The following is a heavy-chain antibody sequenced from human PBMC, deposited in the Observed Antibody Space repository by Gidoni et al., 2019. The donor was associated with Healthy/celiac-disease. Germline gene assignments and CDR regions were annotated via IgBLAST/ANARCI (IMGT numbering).Heavy chain of an antibody. CDR3: ARGQGIAAAGTY. V-gene: IGHV4-39*01. CDR2: TFDTGGT. CDR1: GGSISSSSYN. Sequence: QLQLQESGPGLVKPSETLSLTCTVSGGSISSSSYNWGWIRQPPGKGLEWIGSTFDTGGTYYNPSLKSRVTISVDTSKNQFSLKLSSVTAADTAVYYCARGQGIAAAGTYWGQGTLVTVSS. D-gene: IGHD6-13*01. J-gene: IGHJ4*02.